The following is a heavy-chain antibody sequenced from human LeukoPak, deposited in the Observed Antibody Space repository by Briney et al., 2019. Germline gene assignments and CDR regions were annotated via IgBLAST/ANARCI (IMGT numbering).Heavy chain of an antibody. J-gene: IGHJ3*02. CDR2: IYTSGST. D-gene: IGHD6-6*01. CDR3: ARSSSDARSAFDI. CDR1: GGSISSGSYY. Sequence: PSQTLSLTCSVSGGSISSGSYYWSWIRQPAGKGLEWIGRIYTSGSTNYNASLKSRVTISVDTSKNQFSLKLSSVTAADTAVYYCARSSSDARSAFDIWGQGTMVIVSP. V-gene: IGHV4-61*02.